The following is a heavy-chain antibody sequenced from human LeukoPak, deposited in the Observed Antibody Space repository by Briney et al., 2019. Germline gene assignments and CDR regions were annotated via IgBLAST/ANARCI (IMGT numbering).Heavy chain of an antibody. CDR2: INHSGST. CDR1: GGSFSGYY. V-gene: IGHV4-34*01. CDR3: AREDYRSGSVDY. Sequence: SETLSLTCAVYGGSFSGYYWSWIRQPPGKGLEWIGEINHSGSTNYNPSLESRVTISVDTSKNQFSLKLSSVTAADTAVYYCAREDYRSGSVDYWGQGTLVTVSS. D-gene: IGHD3-10*01. J-gene: IGHJ4*02.